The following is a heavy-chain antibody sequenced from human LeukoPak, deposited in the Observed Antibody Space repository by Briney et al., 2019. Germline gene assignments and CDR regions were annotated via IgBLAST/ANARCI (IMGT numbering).Heavy chain of an antibody. V-gene: IGHV3-23*01. CDR3: ARPITMIVVVPHDVFDI. Sequence: GGSLRLSCAASGFTFSNYDMSWVRQAPGKGLEWVSTISGRGGSTYYTDSVKGRFIISRDNSKNTLYLQMNSLRAEDTAVYYCARPITMIVVVPHDVFDIWGQGTMVTVSS. CDR2: ISGRGGST. CDR1: GFTFSNYD. J-gene: IGHJ3*02. D-gene: IGHD3-22*01.